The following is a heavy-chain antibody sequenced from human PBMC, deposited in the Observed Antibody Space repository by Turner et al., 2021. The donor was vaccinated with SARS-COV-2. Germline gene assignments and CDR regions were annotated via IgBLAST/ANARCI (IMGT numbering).Heavy chain of an antibody. V-gene: IGHV3-23*01. Sequence: EVPLLESGGGLVQPGGSLRLSCAASGFTFSSYTMNCVRQAPGKGLQCVSAIRGSGSGTYYADSVKGRFTISRDNSKSTLYLQMSSLRAEDTAIYYCAKDVVVASLVGATADYWGQGTLVTVSS. D-gene: IGHD1-26*01. CDR3: AKDVVVASLVGATADY. CDR1: GFTFSSYT. CDR2: IRGSGSGT. J-gene: IGHJ4*01.